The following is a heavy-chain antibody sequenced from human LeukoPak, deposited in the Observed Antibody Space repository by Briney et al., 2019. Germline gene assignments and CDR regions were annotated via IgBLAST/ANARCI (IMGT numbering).Heavy chain of an antibody. J-gene: IGHJ2*01. CDR1: GDPISITNDY. Sequence: SETLSLTCTVSGDPISITNDYWAWIRQPPGTGLEWIGSIHKSGNTYYNSSLESRVTVSVDTSKNHFSLKLVSVTVADTAVYYCARHRYDNTEYLIEYFDLWGRGTLVSVSS. D-gene: IGHD6-6*01. CDR3: ARHRYDNTEYLIEYFDL. CDR2: IHKSGNT. V-gene: IGHV4-39*01.